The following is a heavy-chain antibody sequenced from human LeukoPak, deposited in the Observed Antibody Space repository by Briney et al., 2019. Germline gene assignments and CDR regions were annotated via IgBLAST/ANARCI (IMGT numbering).Heavy chain of an antibody. Sequence: SETLSLTCTVSGDSISIGSSYWSWIRQPAGKGLEWIGRIYTSGNTNYKPSLQSRVTISVDTAKNQFSLKLSSVTAADTAVYYCTRGDNTWGQGTLVTVSS. V-gene: IGHV4-61*02. CDR3: TRGDNT. J-gene: IGHJ5*02. CDR2: IYTSGNT. D-gene: IGHD2/OR15-2a*01. CDR1: GDSISIGSSY.